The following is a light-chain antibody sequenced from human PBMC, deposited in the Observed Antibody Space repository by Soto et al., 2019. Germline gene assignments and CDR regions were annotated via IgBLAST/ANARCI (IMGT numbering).Light chain of an antibody. CDR3: AAWDDSLNGHVV. J-gene: IGLJ2*01. Sequence: QPVLTQPPSASGTPGQRVTISCSGSSSNIGRNTVNWYQQLPGAAPKLLIYSNNQRPSGVPDRFSGSRSGTSASLAISGLQSEDEADYYCAAWDDSLNGHVVFGGGTQLTVL. V-gene: IGLV1-44*01. CDR1: SSNIGRNT. CDR2: SNN.